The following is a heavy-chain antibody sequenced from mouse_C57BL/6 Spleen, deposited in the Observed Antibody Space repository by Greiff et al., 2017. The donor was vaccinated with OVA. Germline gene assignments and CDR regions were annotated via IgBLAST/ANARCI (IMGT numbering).Heavy chain of an antibody. Sequence: QVQLKQSGAELVKPGASVKISCKASGYAFSSYWMNWVKQRPGKGLEWIGQIYPGDGDTNYNGKFKGKAILTADKSSSTAYMQLSSLTSEDSAVYFCARSGDYGHRWWGQGTLVTVSA. D-gene: IGHD1-1*02. CDR2: IYPGDGDT. CDR3: ARSGDYGHRW. J-gene: IGHJ3*02. CDR1: GYAFSSYW. V-gene: IGHV1-80*01.